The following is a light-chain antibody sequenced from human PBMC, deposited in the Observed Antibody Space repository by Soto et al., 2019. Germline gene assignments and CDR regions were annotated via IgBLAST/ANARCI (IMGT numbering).Light chain of an antibody. CDR2: PAS. J-gene: IGKJ2*01. CDR3: QPLRTYPYN. CDR1: QDISTY. V-gene: IGKV1-9*01. Sequence: DIHLTQSPSFLSASVGDRVTVTCRASQDISTYLAWFQQKPGKAPQLLVYPASTLQGGVPSRFSGRGSGTEFSLTISSLQPEDFATYYCQPLRTYPYNFGQGTKLDIK.